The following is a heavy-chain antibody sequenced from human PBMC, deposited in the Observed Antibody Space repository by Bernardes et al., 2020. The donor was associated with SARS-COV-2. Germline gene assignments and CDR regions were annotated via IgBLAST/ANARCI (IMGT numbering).Heavy chain of an antibody. D-gene: IGHD2-21*01. CDR3: AKDGYCGGDCYDVDY. CDR2: ISGSGGST. V-gene: IGHV3-23*01. J-gene: IGHJ4*02. CDR1: GFTFRSSA. Sequence: GGSLRLSCAASGFTFRSSAMSWVRQAPGPGLEWVSGISGSGGSTYYADSVKGRFTISRDNSKNTLYLQMNSLRAEDTAVYYCAKDGYCGGDCYDVDYWGQGTLVTVSS.